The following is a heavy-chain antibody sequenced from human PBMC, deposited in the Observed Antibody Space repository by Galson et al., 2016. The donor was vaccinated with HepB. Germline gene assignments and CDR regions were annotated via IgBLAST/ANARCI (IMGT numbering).Heavy chain of an antibody. CDR1: GGSFNSYS. V-gene: IGHV4-34*01. J-gene: IGHJ2*01. CDR2: VTHTRNT. Sequence: SETLSLTCSVYGGSFNSYSWSWIRQPPGKGLEWIGEVTHTRNTNYNPSLESRLTMAIDTSKNQFSLRLRSVTAADTAVYYCARGDWYFDVWGRGTQVTVSS. CDR3: ARGDWYFDV.